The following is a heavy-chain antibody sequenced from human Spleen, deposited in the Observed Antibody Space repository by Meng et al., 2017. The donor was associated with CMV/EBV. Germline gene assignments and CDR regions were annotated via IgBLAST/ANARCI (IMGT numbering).Heavy chain of an antibody. CDR1: GFTFSNYW. J-gene: IGHJ5*02. CDR2: IKQDGSEK. V-gene: IGHV3-7*01. D-gene: IGHD3-10*01. CDR3: ASTYGSGTNGFDP. Sequence: GESLKISCAGSGFTFSNYWMTWVRQAPGKGLEWVANIKQDGSEKYYVDSVKGRFTISRDNAKNSLYLQMNSLRAEDTAVYYCASTYGSGTNGFDPWGQGTLVTVSS.